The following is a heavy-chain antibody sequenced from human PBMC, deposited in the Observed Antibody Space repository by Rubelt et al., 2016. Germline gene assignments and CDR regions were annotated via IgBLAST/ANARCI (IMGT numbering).Heavy chain of an antibody. V-gene: IGHV3-21*01. CDR2: ISSSSGYI. CDR3: ARDGSEWSRDY. Sequence: EVQLVESGGGLVQPGGSLRLSCAASGFTFSSYSMNWVRQAPGKGLEWVSSISSSSGYIYYSDSVKGRFTISRDHAKNSLYLQMNSLRAEDTAVYYCARDGSEWSRDYWGPGTLVTVSS. D-gene: IGHD1-26*01. CDR1: GFTFSSYS. J-gene: IGHJ4*02.